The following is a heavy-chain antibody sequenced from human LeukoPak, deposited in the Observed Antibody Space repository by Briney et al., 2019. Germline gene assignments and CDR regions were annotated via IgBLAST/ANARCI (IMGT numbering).Heavy chain of an antibody. V-gene: IGHV5-51*01. CDR2: IYPGDSDT. Sequence: GESLQISCKGSGYRFTSYWIGWVRQMPGKGLEWMGIIYPGDSDTIYSPSFQGQVTISADKSTSTANLQWSSLKASDTAMYYCARSGGNYYSIWGQGTMVTVSS. J-gene: IGHJ3*02. D-gene: IGHD1-26*01. CDR3: ARSGGNYYSI. CDR1: GYRFTSYW.